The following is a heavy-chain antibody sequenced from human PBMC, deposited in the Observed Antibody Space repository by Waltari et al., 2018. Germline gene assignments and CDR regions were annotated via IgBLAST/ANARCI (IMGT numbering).Heavy chain of an antibody. V-gene: IGHV3-21*02. CDR1: GFTCSSYA. CDR2: INVAGLL. CDR3: ASAQRGYYDEYFTH. J-gene: IGHJ4*02. D-gene: IGHD3-3*01. Sequence: EVQLMESGGGRVTPGGSLRLSCAASGFTCSSYAMAWFRQAPGKGLEWVSSINVAGLLFYADSVEGRFRISRDNNENSLYLQMNNLGVEDTAVYYCASAQRGYYDEYFTHWGQGILVSVSS.